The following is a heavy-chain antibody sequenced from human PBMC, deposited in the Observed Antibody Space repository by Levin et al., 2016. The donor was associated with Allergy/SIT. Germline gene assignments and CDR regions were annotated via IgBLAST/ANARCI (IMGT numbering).Heavy chain of an antibody. Sequence: ASVKVSCKASGYTFTSYGISWVRQAPGQGLEWMGWISAYNGNTNYAQKLQGRVTMTTDTSTSTAYMELRSLRSDDTAVYYCARDRGNSGYDLRYYYYYGMDVWGQGTTVTVSS. CDR3: ARDRGNSGYDLRYYYYYGMDV. J-gene: IGHJ6*02. CDR1: GYTFTSYG. D-gene: IGHD5-12*01. V-gene: IGHV1-18*01. CDR2: ISAYNGNT.